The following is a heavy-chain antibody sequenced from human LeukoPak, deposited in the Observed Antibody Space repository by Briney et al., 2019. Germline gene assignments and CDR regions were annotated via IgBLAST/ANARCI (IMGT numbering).Heavy chain of an antibody. Sequence: GGSLRLSCAASGFTFSSYSMNWVRQAPGKGLELVSSISSSSSYIYYADSVKGRFTISRVNAKISLYLQMNSQRAEDTAVYYCARILHGSGSYGLDYWGQGTLVTVSS. J-gene: IGHJ4*02. D-gene: IGHD3-10*01. V-gene: IGHV3-21*01. CDR2: ISSSSSYI. CDR3: ARILHGSGSYGLDY. CDR1: GFTFSSYS.